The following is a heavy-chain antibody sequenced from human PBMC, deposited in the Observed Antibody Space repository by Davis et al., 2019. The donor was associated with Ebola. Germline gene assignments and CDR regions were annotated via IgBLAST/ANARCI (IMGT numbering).Heavy chain of an antibody. CDR1: GGSFSGYY. CDR2: INHSGST. Sequence: PSETLSLTCAVYGGSFSGYYWSWIRQPPGKGLEWIGEINHSGSTNYNPSLKSRVTISVDTSKNQFSLKLSSVTAADTAVYYCASSNDSSGYRPWYFDLWGRGTLVTVSS. CDR3: ASSNDSSGYRPWYFDL. J-gene: IGHJ2*01. V-gene: IGHV4-34*01. D-gene: IGHD3-22*01.